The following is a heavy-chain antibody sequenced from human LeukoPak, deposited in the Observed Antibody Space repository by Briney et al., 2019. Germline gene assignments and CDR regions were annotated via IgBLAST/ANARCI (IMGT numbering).Heavy chain of an antibody. CDR1: GYTFTGYY. CDR3: ARGQMGYYDSSGYGDFDY. CDR2: INPSGGST. J-gene: IGHJ4*02. Sequence: EASVKVSCKASGYTFTGYYMHWVRRAPGQGLEWMGIINPSGGSTSYAQKFQGRVTMTRDMSTSTVYMELSSLRSEDTAVYYCARGQMGYYDSSGYGDFDYWGQGTLVTVSS. V-gene: IGHV1-46*01. D-gene: IGHD3-22*01.